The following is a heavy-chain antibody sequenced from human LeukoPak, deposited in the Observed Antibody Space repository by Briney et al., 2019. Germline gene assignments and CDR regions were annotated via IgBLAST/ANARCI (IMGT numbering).Heavy chain of an antibody. D-gene: IGHD4-11*01. V-gene: IGHV1-24*01. CDR2: FDPEDGET. J-gene: IGHJ6*02. Sequence: GASVKVSCKVSGYTLTELSMHWVRQAPGKGLEWMGGFDPEDGETIYAQKFQGRVTMTEDTSTDTAYMELSSLRSEDTAVYYCARVAYSNYPYYYYYGMDVWGQGTTVTVSS. CDR1: GYTLTELS. CDR3: ARVAYSNYPYYYYYGMDV.